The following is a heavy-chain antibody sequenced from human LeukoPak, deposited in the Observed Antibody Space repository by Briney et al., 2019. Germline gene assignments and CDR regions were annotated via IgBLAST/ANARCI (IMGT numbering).Heavy chain of an antibody. J-gene: IGHJ4*02. CDR1: GGSISSYY. Sequence: SETLSLTCTVSGGSISSYYWSWIRQPPGKGLEWIGYIYCSGSTNYNPSLKSRVTISVDTSKNQFSLKLSSVTAADTAVYYCARVKDDGYYFDYWGQGTLVTVSS. CDR2: IYCSGST. CDR3: ARVKDDGYYFDY. D-gene: IGHD3-10*01. V-gene: IGHV4-59*01.